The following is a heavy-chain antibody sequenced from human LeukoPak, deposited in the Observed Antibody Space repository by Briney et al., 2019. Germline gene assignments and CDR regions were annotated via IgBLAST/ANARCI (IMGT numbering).Heavy chain of an antibody. J-gene: IGHJ4*02. CDR3: ARVSIAVAGTLDY. CDR2: INAGNGNT. D-gene: IGHD6-19*01. V-gene: IGHV1-3*01. CDR1: GYTFTSYA. Sequence: ASVKVSCKASGYTFTSYAMHWVRHAPGQRLEWMGWINAGNGNTKYSQKFQGRVTITRDTSASTAYMELSSLRSEDTAVYYCARVSIAVAGTLDYWGQGTLVTVSS.